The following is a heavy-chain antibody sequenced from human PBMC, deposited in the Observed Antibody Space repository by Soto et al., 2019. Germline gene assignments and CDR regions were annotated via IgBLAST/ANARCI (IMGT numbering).Heavy chain of an antibody. V-gene: IGHV4-34*01. CDR3: AWGSWTYYYYMDV. D-gene: IGHD1-1*01. CDR1: GGSFSGYY. Sequence: SETLSLTCAVHGGSFSGYYWSWIRQPPGKGLEWIGEINHSGSTNYNPSLKSRVTISVDTSKNQFSLKLSSVTAADTAVYYCAWGSWTYYYYMDVWGKGTTVTVSS. J-gene: IGHJ6*03. CDR2: INHSGST.